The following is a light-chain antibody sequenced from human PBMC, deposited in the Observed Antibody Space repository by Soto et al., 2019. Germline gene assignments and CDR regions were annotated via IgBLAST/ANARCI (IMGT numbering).Light chain of an antibody. CDR3: QQSFSGGFT. J-gene: IGKJ3*01. CDR2: AAF. V-gene: IGKV1-39*01. Sequence: DIPMTQSPSSLSASVGDRITITCRASQSISSYLNWYQQKPGKAPKVLIQAAFSLVSGVPSRFSGSGSGTDFTLTISSLQPEDFATYYCQQSFSGGFTFGPGTKLEFK. CDR1: QSISSY.